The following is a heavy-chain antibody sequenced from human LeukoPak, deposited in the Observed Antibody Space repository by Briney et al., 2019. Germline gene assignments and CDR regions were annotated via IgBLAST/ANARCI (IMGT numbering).Heavy chain of an antibody. CDR2: IRSKANSYAT. CDR1: GFTFSGSA. V-gene: IGHV3-73*01. CDR3: TSNLDPTLTGHDAFDI. D-gene: IGHD3-9*01. Sequence: GGSLRLSCAASGFTFSGSAMHRVRQASGKGLEWVGRIRSKANSYATAYAASVKGRFTISRDDSKNTAYLQMNSLKTEDTAVYYCTSNLDPTLTGHDAFDIWGQGTMVTVSS. J-gene: IGHJ3*02.